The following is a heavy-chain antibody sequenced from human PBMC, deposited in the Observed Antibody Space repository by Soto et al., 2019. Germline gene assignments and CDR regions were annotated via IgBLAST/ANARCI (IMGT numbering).Heavy chain of an antibody. Sequence: PAGSLRLSCAASGFTFSPYAMCWVRQAPGKGLEWVSVISGSGGDTYYADSVKGRFTISRDNSKNTLSLQMNNLRAEASAVYYWAAGRCSKTPAPGCYWGQGSQVAVYS. CDR3: AAGRCSKTPAPGCY. CDR2: ISGSGGDT. J-gene: IGHJ1*01. D-gene: IGHD2-2*01. V-gene: IGHV3-23*01. CDR1: GFTFSPYA.